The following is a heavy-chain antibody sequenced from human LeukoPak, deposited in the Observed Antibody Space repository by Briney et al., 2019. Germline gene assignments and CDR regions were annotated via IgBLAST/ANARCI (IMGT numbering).Heavy chain of an antibody. V-gene: IGHV1-18*01. Sequence: ASVKVSYKASGYTFANVGITWVRQAPGQGLEWMGWISFYNGNTNYAQNLQGRVTLTTDTTTSTAYMELRSLRSDDTALYYCARTCSSSSCYMVHWGQGTLVTVSS. CDR1: GYTFANVG. CDR2: ISFYNGNT. CDR3: ARTCSSSSCYMVH. J-gene: IGHJ4*02. D-gene: IGHD2-2*02.